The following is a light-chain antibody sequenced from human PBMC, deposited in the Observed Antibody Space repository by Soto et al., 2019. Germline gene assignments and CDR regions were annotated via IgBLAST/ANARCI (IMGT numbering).Light chain of an antibody. V-gene: IGLV2-14*01. Sequence: QSALTQPASVSGSPGQSITIYCTGTSRDVGGYNYVSWYRQHPGKAPKLMIYEVSNRPSGFSNRFSGSKSGNTASLTISGLRAEDVADYYCSSYTGSSTLHVFGTGTKLTVL. J-gene: IGLJ1*01. CDR1: SRDVGGYNY. CDR2: EVS. CDR3: SSYTGSSTLHV.